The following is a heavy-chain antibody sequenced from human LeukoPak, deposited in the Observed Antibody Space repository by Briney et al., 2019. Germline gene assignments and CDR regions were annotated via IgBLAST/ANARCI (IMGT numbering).Heavy chain of an antibody. CDR1: GYTFTSYG. D-gene: IGHD3-22*01. Sequence: LVASVKVSCKASGYTFTSYGISWVRQAPGQGLEWMGWISAYNGNTNYAQKLQGRVTMTTDTSTSTAYMELRSLRSDDTAVYYCARVPRRRAWYYDSSGPDYWGQGTLVTVSS. J-gene: IGHJ4*02. CDR2: ISAYNGNT. CDR3: ARVPRRRAWYYDSSGPDY. V-gene: IGHV1-18*01.